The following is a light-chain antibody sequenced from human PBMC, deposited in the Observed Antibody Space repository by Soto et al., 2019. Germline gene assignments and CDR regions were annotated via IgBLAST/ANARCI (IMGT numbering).Light chain of an antibody. V-gene: IGKV1-39*01. J-gene: IGKJ1*01. CDR1: QSISSY. CDR3: QQSYSTPPTWT. Sequence: DIQMTQSPCSLSASVGDRVTITCRASQSISSYLNWYQQKPGKAPKLLIYAASSLQSGVPSRFSGSGSGTDFTLTISSLQPEDFATYYCQQSYSTPPTWTFGQGTKVDIK. CDR2: AAS.